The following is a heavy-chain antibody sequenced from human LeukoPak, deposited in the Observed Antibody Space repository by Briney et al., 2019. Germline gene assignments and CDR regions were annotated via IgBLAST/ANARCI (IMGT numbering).Heavy chain of an antibody. J-gene: IGHJ6*02. Sequence: PGGSLRLSCAASGFTFDDYGMSWVRQAPGKGLEWVSGINWNGGSTGYADSVKGRFTISRDNAKNSLYLQMNSLRAEDTAVYYCARVGCSGGSCYSVVYYGMDVWGQGTTVTVSS. D-gene: IGHD2-15*01. CDR3: ARVGCSGGSCYSVVYYGMDV. V-gene: IGHV3-20*04. CDR2: INWNGGST. CDR1: GFTFDDYG.